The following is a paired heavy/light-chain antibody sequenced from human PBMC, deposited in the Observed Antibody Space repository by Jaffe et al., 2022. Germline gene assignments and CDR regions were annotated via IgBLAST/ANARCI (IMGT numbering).Heavy chain of an antibody. CDR2: VFHSGTT. CDR3: ARDQRYDTEYFDY. V-gene: IGHV4-38-2*02. Sequence: QVQLQESGPGLVKPSETVSLTCAVSGYSISSGYHWGWIRQPPGKGLEWIGSVFHSGTTYHNPSLKNRVTISVDTSKNQFSLKLSSVSAADTAVYYCARDQRYDTEYFDYWGQGTLVTVSS. D-gene: IGHD3-9*01. CDR1: GYSISSGYH. J-gene: IGHJ4*02.
Light chain of an antibody. CDR2: EVS. CDR1: SSDVGSYNL. V-gene: IGLV2-23*02. CDR3: CSYAGSSTVV. Sequence: QSALTQPASVSGSPGQSITISCTGTSSDVGSYNLVSWYQQHPGKAPKLMIYEVSKRPSGVSNQFSGSKSGNTASLTISGLQAEDEADYYCCSYAGSSTVVFGGGTKLTVL. J-gene: IGLJ2*01.